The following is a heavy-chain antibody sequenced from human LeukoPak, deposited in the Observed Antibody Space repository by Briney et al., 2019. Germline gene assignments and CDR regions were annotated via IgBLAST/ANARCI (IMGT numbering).Heavy chain of an antibody. J-gene: IGHJ4*02. V-gene: IGHV5-51*01. D-gene: IGHD6-19*01. CDR1: GYNFTSHW. CDR2: IYPGDSDT. CDR3: ARHSSSGWYYFDY. Sequence: GESLKISCKGSGYNFTSHWIGWVRQMPGKGLEWMGIIYPGDSDTRYSPSFQGQVTISVDKSISTAYLQWSSLKASDTAMYYCARHSSSGWYYFDYWGQGTLVTVSS.